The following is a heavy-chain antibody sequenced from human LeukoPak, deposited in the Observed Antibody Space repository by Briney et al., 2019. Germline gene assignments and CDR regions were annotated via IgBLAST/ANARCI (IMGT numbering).Heavy chain of an antibody. J-gene: IGHJ3*02. CDR3: ASHSSGGSRKAFDI. V-gene: IGHV4-59*08. Sequence: SGTLSLTCTVSGGSISGYYWSWIRQPPGKGLEWIGYIYYSGSTNYNPSLKSRVTISVDTSKNQFSLKLSSVTAADTAVYYCASHSSGGSRKAFDIWGQGQWSPSLQ. D-gene: IGHD2-15*01. CDR2: IYYSGST. CDR1: GGSISGYY.